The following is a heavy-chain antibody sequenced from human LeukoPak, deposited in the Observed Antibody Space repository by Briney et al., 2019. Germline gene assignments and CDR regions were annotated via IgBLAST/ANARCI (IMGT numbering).Heavy chain of an antibody. D-gene: IGHD6-6*01. J-gene: IGHJ4*02. CDR2: ISWNSGSI. V-gene: IGHV3-9*01. CDR1: GFTFDDYA. CDR3: AREDEYSSFTFDY. Sequence: GGSLRLSCAASGFTFDDYAMHWVRQAPGKGLEWVSGISWNSGSIGYADSVKGRFTISRDNAKNSLYLQMNSLRAEDTAVYYCAREDEYSSFTFDYWGQGTLVTVSS.